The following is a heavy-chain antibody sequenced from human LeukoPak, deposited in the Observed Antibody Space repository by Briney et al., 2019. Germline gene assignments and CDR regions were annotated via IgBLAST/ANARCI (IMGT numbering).Heavy chain of an antibody. CDR1: GFTFSGYY. V-gene: IGHV3-11*05. Sequence: GGSLRLSCAASGFTFSGYYMNWIRQTPGKGLEWVACISGSSSHTDYADSVKGRFTISRDNAKNSLYLQMNSLRAEDTAVYYCARGQITRTVNIDFRGQGTLVTVSS. J-gene: IGHJ4*02. D-gene: IGHD4-17*01. CDR3: ARGQITRTVNIDF. CDR2: ISGSSSHT.